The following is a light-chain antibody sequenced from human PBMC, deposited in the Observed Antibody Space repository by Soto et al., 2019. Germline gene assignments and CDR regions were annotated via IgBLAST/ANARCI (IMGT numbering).Light chain of an antibody. CDR3: SSYTSSSTLV. Sequence: QSVLTQPASVPGYPGQTITTSCTGTSXDVGGYNYVSWYQQHPGKAPKLMIYEVSNRPSGVSNRFSGSKSVNTASLTISGLQAEDEADYYCSSYTSSSTLVFGTGSKFTGL. CDR1: SXDVGGYNY. CDR2: EVS. J-gene: IGLJ1*01. V-gene: IGLV2-14*01.